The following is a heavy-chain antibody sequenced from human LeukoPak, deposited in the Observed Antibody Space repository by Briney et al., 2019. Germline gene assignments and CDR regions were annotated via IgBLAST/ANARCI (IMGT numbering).Heavy chain of an antibody. V-gene: IGHV1-58*01. D-gene: IGHD3-22*01. CDR3: AAPLLDYYDSSGLSPIEAFDI. J-gene: IGHJ3*02. CDR2: IVVGSGNT. Sequence: ASVTVSLTSSAFTFTISAEQWVRQARGQRLEWIGWIVVGSGNTNYAQKFQERVTITRDMSTSTAYMELSSMRSEDTAVYYCAAPLLDYYDSSGLSPIEAFDIWGQGTMVTVSS. CDR1: AFTFTISA.